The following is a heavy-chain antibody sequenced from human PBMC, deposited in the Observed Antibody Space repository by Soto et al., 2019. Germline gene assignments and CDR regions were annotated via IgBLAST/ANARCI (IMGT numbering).Heavy chain of an antibody. CDR2: IIPIFGTA. J-gene: IGHJ4*02. V-gene: IGHV1-69*12. CDR1: GGTFSSYA. CDR3: ARDRGGGADVSGYALDY. Sequence: QVQLVQSGAEVKKPGSSVKVSCKASGGTFSSYAVSWVRQAPGQGLEWMGGIIPIFGTANYAQKFQGRVTITADESTSTSYMELSSLRSEDTAVYYSARDRGGGADVSGYALDYWGQGTLVTVSS. D-gene: IGHD5-12*01.